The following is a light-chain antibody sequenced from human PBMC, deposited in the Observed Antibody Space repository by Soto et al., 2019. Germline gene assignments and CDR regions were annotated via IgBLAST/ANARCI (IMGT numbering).Light chain of an antibody. J-gene: IGKJ2*01. CDR2: ATS. CDR1: QSVSSNY. V-gene: IGKV3-20*01. CDR3: QQYGPSPMYT. Sequence: EIVLTQSPGTLTLSPGERPTLSCRASQSVSSNYLAWYQQKPGQAPRLLIYATSRRAAGIPDRFSGSGSGTDFTLTISRLEPEDFAVYYCQQYGPSPMYTFGQGTKLEIK.